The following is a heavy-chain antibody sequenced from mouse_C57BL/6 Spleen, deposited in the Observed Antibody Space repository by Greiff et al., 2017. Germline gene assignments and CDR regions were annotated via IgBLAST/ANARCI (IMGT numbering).Heavy chain of an antibody. D-gene: IGHD2-3*01. V-gene: IGHV5-16*01. CDR3: ARDMSGYYGYFDY. Sequence: EVKLMESEGGLVQPGSSMKLSCTASGFTFSDYYMAWVRQVPEKGLEWVANINYDGSSTYYLDSLKSRFIISRDNAKNILYLQMSSLKSEDTATYYCARDMSGYYGYFDYWGQGTTLTVSS. CDR2: INYDGSST. CDR1: GFTFSDYY. J-gene: IGHJ2*01.